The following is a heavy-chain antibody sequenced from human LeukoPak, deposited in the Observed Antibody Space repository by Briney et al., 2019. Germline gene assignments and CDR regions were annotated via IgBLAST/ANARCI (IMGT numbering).Heavy chain of an antibody. Sequence: PGGSLRLSCAASGFIFNYDWMSWVRQVPGKGLEWVGRIKSRTHGGTTDYAAPVKGRFTISRDDSRNTVYLQMSSLKTEDTAVYYCAREQYCASSSCPGAFDLWGQGTVVTVSS. CDR1: GFIFNYDW. CDR3: AREQYCASSSCPGAFDL. D-gene: IGHD2-21*01. CDR2: IKSRTHGGTT. J-gene: IGHJ3*01. V-gene: IGHV3-15*01.